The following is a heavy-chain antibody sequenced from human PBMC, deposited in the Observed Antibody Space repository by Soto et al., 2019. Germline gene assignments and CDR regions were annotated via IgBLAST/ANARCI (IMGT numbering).Heavy chain of an antibody. CDR1: GGTFSSYT. CDR3: ASETMIVQKEPDFDY. V-gene: IGHV1-69*02. D-gene: IGHD3-22*01. CDR2: IIPILGIA. Sequence: GASVKVSCKASGGTFSSYTISWVRQAPGQGLEWMGRIIPILGIANYAQKFQGRVTITADKSTSTAYMELSSLRSEDTAVYYCASETMIVQKEPDFDYWGQGTLVTVSS. J-gene: IGHJ4*02.